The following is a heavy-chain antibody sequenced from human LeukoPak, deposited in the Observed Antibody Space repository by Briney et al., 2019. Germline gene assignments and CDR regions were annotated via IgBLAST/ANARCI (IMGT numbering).Heavy chain of an antibody. CDR2: INSDGSST. Sequence: GGSLRLSCAASGFTFSSYWMHWVRQAPGKGLVWVSRINSDGSSTSYADSVKGRITISRDNAKNTLYLQINSLRAEDTAVYYCARGNAHTFDIWGQGRMVTAYS. J-gene: IGHJ3*02. CDR1: GFTFSSYW. D-gene: IGHD1-1*01. V-gene: IGHV3-74*01. CDR3: ARGNAHTFDI.